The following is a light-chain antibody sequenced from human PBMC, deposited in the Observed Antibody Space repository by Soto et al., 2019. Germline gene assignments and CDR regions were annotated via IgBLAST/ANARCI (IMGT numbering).Light chain of an antibody. Sequence: EIVMTQSPATLSVSPGERATLSCRASQSVSSNLAWYQHKPGQAPRLVIYDASLRANGVPARFGGSGSGTDFTLTINSLEPEDFAVYYCQQRNVWPPITFGQGTRLEI. CDR3: QQRNVWPPIT. CDR2: DAS. J-gene: IGKJ5*01. V-gene: IGKV3-11*01. CDR1: QSVSSN.